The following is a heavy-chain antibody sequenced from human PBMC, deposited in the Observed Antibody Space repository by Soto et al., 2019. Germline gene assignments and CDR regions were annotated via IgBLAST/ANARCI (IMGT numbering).Heavy chain of an antibody. D-gene: IGHD3-22*01. CDR1: GGSISSYY. J-gene: IGHJ5*02. CDR3: ARVITYYDSSGHPRGYNWFDP. Sequence: SETLSLTCTVSGGSISSYYWSWIRQPPGKGLEWIGYIYYSGSTNYNPSLKSRVTISVDTSKNQFSLKLSSVTAADTAVYYCARVITYYDSSGHPRGYNWFDPWGQGTLVTVSS. V-gene: IGHV4-59*01. CDR2: IYYSGST.